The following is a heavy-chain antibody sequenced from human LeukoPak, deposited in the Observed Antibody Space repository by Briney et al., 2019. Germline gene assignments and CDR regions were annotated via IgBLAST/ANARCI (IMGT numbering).Heavy chain of an antibody. Sequence: ASVKASCKASGYTFTGYYMHWVRQAPGQGLEWMGWINPNSGGTNYAQKFQGRVTMTRDTSISTAYMELSRLRSDDTAVYYCALTAKLAEYFQHWGQGTLVTVSS. CDR1: GYTFTGYY. D-gene: IGHD2-15*01. CDR3: ALTAKLAEYFQH. V-gene: IGHV1-2*02. CDR2: INPNSGGT. J-gene: IGHJ1*01.